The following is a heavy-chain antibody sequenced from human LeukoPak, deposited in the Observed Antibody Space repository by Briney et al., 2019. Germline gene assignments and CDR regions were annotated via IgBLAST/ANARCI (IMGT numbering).Heavy chain of an antibody. CDR1: GYTFTGYY. J-gene: IGHJ4*02. CDR2: INPNSGGT. V-gene: IGHV1-2*02. D-gene: IGHD1-26*01. Sequence: GSVKVSCKASGYTFTGYYMHWVRRAPGQGLEWMGWINPNSGGTNYAQKFQGRVTMTRDTSISTAYMELSRLRSDDTAVYYCAREMGWGSYVYFDYWGQGTLVTVSS. CDR3: AREMGWGSYVYFDY.